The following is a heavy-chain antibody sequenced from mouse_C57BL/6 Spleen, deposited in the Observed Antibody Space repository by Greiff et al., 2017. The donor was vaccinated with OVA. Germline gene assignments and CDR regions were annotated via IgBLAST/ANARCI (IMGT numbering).Heavy chain of an antibody. CDR3: ANPRSAYTMVTGFFAY. CDR2: IWGDGST. D-gene: IGHD2-2*01. CDR1: GFSLTSYG. Sequence: VKLKESGPGLVAPSQSLSITCTVSGFSLTSYGVSWVRQPPGKGLEWLGVIWGDGSTNYHSALISRLSISKDNSTSQVFLQLNSLQTDDTATYYAANPRSAYTMVTGFFAYWGQGTLVTVSA. J-gene: IGHJ3*01. V-gene: IGHV2-3*01.